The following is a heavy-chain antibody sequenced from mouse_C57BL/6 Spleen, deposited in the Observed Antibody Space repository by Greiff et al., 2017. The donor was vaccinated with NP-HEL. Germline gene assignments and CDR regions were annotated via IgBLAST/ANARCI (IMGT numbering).Heavy chain of an antibody. V-gene: IGHV5-6*01. CDR2: ISSGGSYT. CDR1: GFTFSSYG. Sequence: EVMLVESGGDLVKPGGSLKLSCAASGFTFSSYGMSWVRQTPDKRLEWVATISSGGSYTYYPDSVKGRFTISRDNAKNTLYLQMSSLKSEDTAMYYCARLTTVVATDLAMDYWGQGTSVTVSS. D-gene: IGHD1-1*01. J-gene: IGHJ4*01. CDR3: ARLTTVVATDLAMDY.